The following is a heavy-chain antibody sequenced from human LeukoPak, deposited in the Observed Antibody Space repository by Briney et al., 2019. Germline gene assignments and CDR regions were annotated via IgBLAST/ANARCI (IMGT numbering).Heavy chain of an antibody. V-gene: IGHV3-21*01. CDR3: ARDGSSSFDFDY. D-gene: IGHD6-6*01. CDR2: ISSSSSYI. CDR1: GFSFSSYT. J-gene: IGHJ4*02. Sequence: PGGSLRLSCAASGFSFSSYTMNWVRQPPGKGLEWVSSISSSSSYIYYADSVKGRFTISRDNAKNSLYLQMNSLRAEDTAVYYCARDGSSSFDFDYWGQGTLVTVSS.